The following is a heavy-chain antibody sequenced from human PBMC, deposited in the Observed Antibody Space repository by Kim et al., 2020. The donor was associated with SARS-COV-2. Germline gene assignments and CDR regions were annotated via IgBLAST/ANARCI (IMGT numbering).Heavy chain of an antibody. V-gene: IGHV3-48*03. D-gene: IGHD3-3*01. Sequence: GGSLRLSCAASGFTFSSYEMNWVRQAPGKGLEWVSYISSSGSTIYYADSVKGRFTISRDNAKNSLYLQMNSLRAEDTAVYYCARAGDYDFWSGWNWFDPWGQGTLVTVSS. CDR3: ARAGDYDFWSGWNWFDP. CDR2: ISSSGSTI. CDR1: GFTFSSYE. J-gene: IGHJ5*02.